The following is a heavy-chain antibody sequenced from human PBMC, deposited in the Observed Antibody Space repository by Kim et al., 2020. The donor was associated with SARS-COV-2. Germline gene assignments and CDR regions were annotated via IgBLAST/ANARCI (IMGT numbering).Heavy chain of an antibody. Sequence: SETLSLTCTDSGVSTTSGRYSWSWVRQPAGKGLEWLGRISSSGTTNYNPSLRSRFTISADASKENFSLNLTSVTAADTAIYYCARGLGSYVFWGQGILVTVSS. CDR2: ISSSGTT. D-gene: IGHD3-10*01. V-gene: IGHV4-61*02. CDR3: ARGLGSYVF. J-gene: IGHJ4*02. CDR1: GVSTTSGRYS.